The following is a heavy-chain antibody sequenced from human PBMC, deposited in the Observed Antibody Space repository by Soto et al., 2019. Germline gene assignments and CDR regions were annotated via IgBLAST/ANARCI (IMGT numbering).Heavy chain of an antibody. J-gene: IGHJ4*02. CDR3: AKALVGEVGATDY. V-gene: IGHV3-23*01. CDR1: GFTFSNYA. CDR2: ITRTDST. Sequence: GSLRLSCTASGFTFSNYAMSWVRQAPGKGLEWVSAITRTDSTYYADSVKGRFTISRDNSRNTLYLQMNSLGAEDAALYYCAKALVGEVGATDYWGQGTLVTVSS. D-gene: IGHD1-26*01.